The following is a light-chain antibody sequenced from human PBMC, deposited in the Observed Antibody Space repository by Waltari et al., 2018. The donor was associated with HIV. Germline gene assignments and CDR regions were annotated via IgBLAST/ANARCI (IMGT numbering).Light chain of an antibody. CDR3: HQYGTAPRT. V-gene: IGKV3-20*01. J-gene: IGKJ1*01. CDR1: QSISNNF. Sequence: EIVLTQSPGTLSLSPGDRAFVSCRATQSISNNFLAWFQQKPGQPPRLLIYSSFIRATGIPDRFSGSGAGTDFTLSISKLEPEDFAVYYCHQYGTAPRTFGQGTKVEI. CDR2: SSF.